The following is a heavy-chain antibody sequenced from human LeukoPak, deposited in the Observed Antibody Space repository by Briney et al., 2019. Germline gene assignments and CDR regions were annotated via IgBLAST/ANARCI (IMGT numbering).Heavy chain of an antibody. J-gene: IGHJ3*02. V-gene: IGHV3-30*18. CDR3: AKTRPQTGHDAFDI. Sequence: PGGSLRLSCAASGFTFSSYAMSWVRQAPGKGLEWVAGISYDGSNKYYADSVKGRFTISRDNSKNTLYMQMNSLRAEDTAIYYCAKTRPQTGHDAFDIWGQGTMVTVSS. D-gene: IGHD1-14*01. CDR1: GFTFSSYA. CDR2: ISYDGSNK.